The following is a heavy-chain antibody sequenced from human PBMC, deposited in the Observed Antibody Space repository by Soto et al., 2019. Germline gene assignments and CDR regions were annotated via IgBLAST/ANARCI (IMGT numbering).Heavy chain of an antibody. J-gene: IGHJ6*02. CDR1: GFTFSTYG. CDR2: ISYDGTNK. V-gene: IGHV3-30*18. CDR3: AKDLQSYGDYDYYCYGMDV. D-gene: IGHD4-17*01. Sequence: QVQLVESGGGEVQPGRSLTISCAASGFTFSTYGMHWVRQTPGKGLALVAFISYDGTNKFYSDSVKGRFTISRDNFKNTLTLQMTSLRADDTAVYSCAKDLQSYGDYDYYCYGMDVWGLGTRVTVSS.